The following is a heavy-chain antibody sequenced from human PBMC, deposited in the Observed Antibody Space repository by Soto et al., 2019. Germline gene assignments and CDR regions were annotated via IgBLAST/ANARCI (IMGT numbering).Heavy chain of an antibody. CDR2: IYYSGST. CDR3: ARLQDIVVVPAATNFDY. CDR1: GGSISSSSYY. Sequence: PSETLSLTCTVSGGSISSSSYYWGWIRQPPGKGLERIGSIYYSGSTYYNPSLKSRVTISVDTSKNQFSLKLSSVTAADTAVYYCARLQDIVVVPAATNFDYWGQGTLVTVSS. D-gene: IGHD2-2*01. V-gene: IGHV4-39*01. J-gene: IGHJ4*02.